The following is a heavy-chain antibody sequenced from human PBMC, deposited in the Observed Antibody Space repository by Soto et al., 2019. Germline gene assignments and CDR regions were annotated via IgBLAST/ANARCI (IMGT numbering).Heavy chain of an antibody. J-gene: IGHJ4*02. CDR3: AKGGVVGITIFGVVDY. D-gene: IGHD3-3*01. CDR2: ISGSGGST. CDR1: GFTFSSYA. Sequence: PGGSLRLSCAASGFTFSSYAMSWVRQAPGKGLEWVSAISGSGGSTYYADSVKGRFTISRDNSKNTLYLQMNSLRAEDTAVYYCAKGGVVGITIFGVVDYWGQGTLVTVSS. V-gene: IGHV3-23*01.